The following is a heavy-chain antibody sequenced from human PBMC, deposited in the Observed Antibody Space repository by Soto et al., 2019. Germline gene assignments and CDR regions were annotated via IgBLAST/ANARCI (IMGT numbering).Heavy chain of an antibody. Sequence: LSLTCTVSGGSISSGCYYWSWIRQHPGKGLEWIGYIYYSGSTYYNPSRKSRVTISVDTSKNQFSLKLSSVTAADTAVYYCARGGYYYDSSGYYPSPRDWFDPWGQGTLVTVSS. J-gene: IGHJ5*02. CDR2: IYYSGST. V-gene: IGHV4-31*03. CDR3: ARGGYYYDSSGYYPSPRDWFDP. D-gene: IGHD3-22*01. CDR1: GGSISSGCYY.